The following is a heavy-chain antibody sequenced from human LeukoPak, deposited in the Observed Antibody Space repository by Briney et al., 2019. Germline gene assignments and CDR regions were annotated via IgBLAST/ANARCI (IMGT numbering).Heavy chain of an antibody. V-gene: IGHV4-38-2*02. J-gene: IGHJ3*02. D-gene: IGHD3-10*01. CDR3: ARAIGGDAFDI. Sequence: SETLSLTCTVSGYSISSGYYWGWIRQPPGKGLEWIGSIYHSGSTYYNPSLKSRVTISVDTSKNQFSLKLSSETAADTAVYYCARAIGGDAFDIWGQGTMVTVSS. CDR2: IYHSGST. CDR1: GYSISSGYY.